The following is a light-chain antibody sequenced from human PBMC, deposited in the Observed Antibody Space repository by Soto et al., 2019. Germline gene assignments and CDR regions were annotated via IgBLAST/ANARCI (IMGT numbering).Light chain of an antibody. J-gene: IGLJ1*01. CDR3: SSYTSSSTLL. CDR2: DVS. CDR1: SSDVGGYNY. Sequence: QSALTQPASVSGSPGQSITISCTGTSSDVGGYNYVSWYQQHPGKAPKLMIYDVSNRPSGASNRFSGSKSGNTASLTISGLQAEDEADYYCSSYTSSSTLLFGTGTKLTVL. V-gene: IGLV2-14*01.